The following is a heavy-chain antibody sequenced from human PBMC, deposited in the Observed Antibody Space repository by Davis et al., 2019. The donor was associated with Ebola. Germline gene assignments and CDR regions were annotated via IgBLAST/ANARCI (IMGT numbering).Heavy chain of an antibody. V-gene: IGHV3-21*01. CDR2: TSSSSSYI. CDR3: AREGRLAGAGNSYYYCYGMYV. Sequence: PGGSLRLSCAASGFTFSSYSMNWVRHVHGKGLEWVSSTSSSSSYIYYADSVKGRFTITRDNDKNSLYLQMNSLRDEDTAVFYCAREGRLAGAGNSYYYCYGMYVWGQGTTVTVSS. J-gene: IGHJ6*02. CDR1: GFTFSSYS. D-gene: IGHD6-13*01.